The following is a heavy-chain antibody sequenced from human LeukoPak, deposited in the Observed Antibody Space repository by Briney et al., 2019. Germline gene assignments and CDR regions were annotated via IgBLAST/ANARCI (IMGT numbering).Heavy chain of an antibody. J-gene: IGHJ4*02. CDR1: GGSISSGGYY. D-gene: IGHD6-19*01. CDR3: AREGAVAGPFDY. CDR2: IHYSGST. Sequence: PSETLSLTCTVSGGSISSGGYYWSWTRQHPGKGLEWIGYIHYSGSTYYNPSLKSRVTISVDTSKNQFSLNLSSVTAADTAVYYCAREGAVAGPFDYWGQGTLVTVSS. V-gene: IGHV4-31*03.